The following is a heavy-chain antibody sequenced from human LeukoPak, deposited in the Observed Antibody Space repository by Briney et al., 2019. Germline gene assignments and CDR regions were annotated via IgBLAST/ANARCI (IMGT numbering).Heavy chain of an antibody. D-gene: IGHD3-10*01. V-gene: IGHV3-23*01. CDR3: AKDLTYYYGLGSSTNAFDI. Sequence: GGSPRLSCAASGFTFDDYGMSWVRQAPGKGLEWVSGISGSGDYTYYADSLKGRFTISRDNSKNTLYLQMNSLRAEDTALYYCAKDLTYYYGLGSSTNAFDIWGQGTMVTVSS. CDR2: ISGSGDYT. J-gene: IGHJ3*02. CDR1: GFTFDDYG.